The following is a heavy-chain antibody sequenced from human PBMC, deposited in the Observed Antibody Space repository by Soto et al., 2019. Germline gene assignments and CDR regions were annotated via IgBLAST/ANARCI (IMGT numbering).Heavy chain of an antibody. CDR3: ARVRQWLEYFDL. D-gene: IGHD6-19*01. V-gene: IGHV1-18*01. CDR2: ISAYNGNT. Sequence: QVPLVQSGAEVKKPGASVKVSCKASGYTFTSYGIIWVRQAPGQGLEWMGWISAYNGNTNYAQKLQGRVTMTTDTATSTAYMELRGLRSDDTAGYFCARVRQWLEYFDLWGRGTLVTVSS. J-gene: IGHJ2*01. CDR1: GYTFTSYG.